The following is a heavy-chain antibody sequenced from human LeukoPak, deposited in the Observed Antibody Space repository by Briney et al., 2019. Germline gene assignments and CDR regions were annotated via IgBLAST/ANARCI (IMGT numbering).Heavy chain of an antibody. CDR3: ARSTYSDFWSGFPIWFDP. CDR2: INHSGST. D-gene: IGHD3-3*01. J-gene: IGHJ5*02. Sequence: ASETLSLTCAVYGGSFSGYYWSWIRQPPGKGLEWIGEINHSGSTNYNPSLKSRVTISVDTSKNQFSLKLSSVTAADTAVYYCARSTYSDFWSGFPIWFDPWGQGTLVTVSS. V-gene: IGHV4-34*01. CDR1: GGSFSGYY.